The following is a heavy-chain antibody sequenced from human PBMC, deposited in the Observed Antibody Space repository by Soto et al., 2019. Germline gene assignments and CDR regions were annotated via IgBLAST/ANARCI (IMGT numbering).Heavy chain of an antibody. D-gene: IGHD2-2*01. V-gene: IGHV3-30*04. J-gene: IGHJ4*02. CDR2: ISYDGSNK. CDR3: ARATDANGIVVVPAAMSPDY. CDR1: GFTFSSYA. Sequence: GGSLRLSCAASGFTFSSYAMHWVRQAPGKGLEWVAVISYDGSNKYYADSVKGRFTISRDNSKNTLYLQMNSLRAEDTAVYYCARATDANGIVVVPAAMSPDYWGQGTLVTVSS.